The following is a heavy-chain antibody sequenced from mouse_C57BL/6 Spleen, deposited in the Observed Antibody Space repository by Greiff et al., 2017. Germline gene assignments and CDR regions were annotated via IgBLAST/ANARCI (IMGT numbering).Heavy chain of an antibody. CDR3: ARGGSSYVDY. CDR1: GYTFTSYW. V-gene: IGHV1-64*01. D-gene: IGHD1-1*01. J-gene: IGHJ2*01. CDR2: IHPNSGST. Sequence: QVQLQQSGAELVKPGASVKLSCKASGYTFTSYWMHWVKQRPGQGLEWIGMIHPNSGSTNYNEKFKSKATLTVDKSSSTAYMQLSSLTSEESAVYYCARGGSSYVDYWGQGTTLTVSS.